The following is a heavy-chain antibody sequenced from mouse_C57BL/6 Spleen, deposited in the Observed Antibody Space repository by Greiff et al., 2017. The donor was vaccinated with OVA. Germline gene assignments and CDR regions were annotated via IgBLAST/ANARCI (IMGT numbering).Heavy chain of an antibody. V-gene: IGHV14-1*01. Sequence: VQLKQSGAELVRPGASVKLSCTASGFNIKDYYMHWVKQRPEQGLEWIGRIDPEDGDTEYAPKFQGKATMTADTSSNTAYLQLSSLTSEDTAVYYCTTTRAYYGSPAWFAYWGQGTLVTVSA. CDR3: TTTRAYYGSPAWFAY. J-gene: IGHJ3*01. CDR1: GFNIKDYY. D-gene: IGHD1-1*01. CDR2: IDPEDGDT.